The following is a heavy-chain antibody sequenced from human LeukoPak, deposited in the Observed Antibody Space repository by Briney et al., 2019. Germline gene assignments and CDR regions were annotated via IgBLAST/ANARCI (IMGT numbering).Heavy chain of an antibody. J-gene: IGHJ4*02. CDR1: GFNFSRNA. D-gene: IGHD2-15*01. Sequence: GGSLRLSCVVSGFNFSRNAMSWVRQAPGKGLEWVSAISGSGSRTYYADSVKGRFTISRDNSKNTLYLQVNSLRGEDTAVYYCAKSPGERVLSGPPHYWGQGTLVTVSS. V-gene: IGHV3-23*01. CDR2: ISGSGSRT. CDR3: AKSPGERVLSGPPHY.